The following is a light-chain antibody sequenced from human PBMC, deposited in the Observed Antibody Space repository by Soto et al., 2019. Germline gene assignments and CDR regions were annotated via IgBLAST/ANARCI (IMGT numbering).Light chain of an antibody. J-gene: IGLJ1*01. CDR2: DVS. V-gene: IGLV2-14*01. CDR3: SSYTTSISYV. Sequence: SGVALPLSVYLSRGQSMTNPCTPTISDVGGYNTVSWYQQHPGKVPKLMIHDVSDRPSWVSDRFSGSKSGNTASLTISELQAEDEADYYCSSYTTSISYVFGSGTKVTVL. CDR1: ISDVGGYNT.